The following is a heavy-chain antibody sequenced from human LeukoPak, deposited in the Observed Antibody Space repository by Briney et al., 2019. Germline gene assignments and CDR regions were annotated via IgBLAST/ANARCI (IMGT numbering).Heavy chain of an antibody. V-gene: IGHV3-23*01. J-gene: IGHJ6*03. CDR1: GFTFSSYA. Sequence: GGSLRLSCAASGFTFSSYAMSWVRQAPGKGLEWVSAISGSGGSTYYADSVKGRFTISRDNSKNTQYLQMNSLRAEDTAVYYCAKGGAKLWFGELLYARARDYYMDVWGKGTTVTVSS. CDR3: AKGGAKLWFGELLYARARDYYMDV. D-gene: IGHD3-10*01. CDR2: ISGSGGST.